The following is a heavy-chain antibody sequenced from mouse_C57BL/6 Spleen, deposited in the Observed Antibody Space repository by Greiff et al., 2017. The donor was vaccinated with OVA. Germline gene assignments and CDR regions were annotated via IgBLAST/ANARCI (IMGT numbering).Heavy chain of an antibody. Sequence: EVNVVESGGGLVQPGGSLSLSCAASGFTFTDYYMSWVRQPPGKALEWLGFIRNKANGYTTEYSASVKGRFTITRDNSQSILYHQMNALLADDSAAYYCARYIWGSYYAMDDWGQGTSVTVSS. CDR3: ARYIWGSYYAMDD. D-gene: IGHD1-1*02. CDR2: IRNKANGYTT. CDR1: GFTFTDYY. V-gene: IGHV7-3*01. J-gene: IGHJ4*01.